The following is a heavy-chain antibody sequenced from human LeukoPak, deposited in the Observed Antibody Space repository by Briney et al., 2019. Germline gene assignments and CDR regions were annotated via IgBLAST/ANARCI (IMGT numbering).Heavy chain of an antibody. Sequence: SETLSLTCTVSGGSISSYYWSWIRQPPGKGLEWIGYIYYRGSINYNPSLKSRVTISVDTSKNQFSLKLSSVTAADTAVYYCARTIVGAARYYYYYYYMDVWGKGTTVTVSS. V-gene: IGHV4-59*01. J-gene: IGHJ6*03. D-gene: IGHD1-26*01. CDR1: GGSISSYY. CDR3: ARTIVGAARYYYYYYYMDV. CDR2: IYYRGSI.